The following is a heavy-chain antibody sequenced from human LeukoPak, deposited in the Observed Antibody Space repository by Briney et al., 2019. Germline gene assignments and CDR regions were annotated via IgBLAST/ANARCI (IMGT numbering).Heavy chain of an antibody. J-gene: IGHJ6*03. CDR2: ISSSSSYI. CDR3: ARDGGSSGYYNWYYYYYYMDV. V-gene: IGHV3-21*01. Sequence: GGSLRLSCAASGFTFSSYSMNWVRQAPGKGLEWVSSISSSSSYIYYTDSVKGRFTISRDNAKNSLYLQMNSLRAEDTAVYYCARDGGSSGYYNWYYYYYYMDVWGKGTTVTVSS. CDR1: GFTFSSYS. D-gene: IGHD3-22*01.